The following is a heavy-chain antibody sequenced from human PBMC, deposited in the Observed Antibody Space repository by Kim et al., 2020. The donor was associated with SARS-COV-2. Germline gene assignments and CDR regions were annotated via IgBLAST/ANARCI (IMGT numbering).Heavy chain of an antibody. V-gene: IGHV4-34*01. D-gene: IGHD5-18*01. J-gene: IGHJ4*01. CDR1: GGSFSGYY. CDR3: ARGSGYSYGFAYYFDY. CDR2: INHSGST. Sequence: SETLSLTCAVYGGSFSGYYWSWIRQPPGKGLEWIGEINHSGSTNYNPSLKSRVTISVDTSKNQFSLKLSSVTAADTAVYYCARGSGYSYGFAYYFDYWG.